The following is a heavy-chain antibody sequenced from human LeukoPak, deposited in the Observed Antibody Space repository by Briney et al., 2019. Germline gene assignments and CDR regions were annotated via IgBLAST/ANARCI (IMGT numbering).Heavy chain of an antibody. J-gene: IGHJ4*02. D-gene: IGHD6-19*01. Sequence: ASVKVSCKASGYTFTGYYMHWVRQAPGQGLEWMGWINPNNGGTNYAQKFQGWVTMTRDTSISTAYMELSRLRSDDTAVYYCARGYSSDGNDYWGQGTLVTVSS. V-gene: IGHV1-2*04. CDR3: ARGYSSDGNDY. CDR2: INPNNGGT. CDR1: GYTFTGYY.